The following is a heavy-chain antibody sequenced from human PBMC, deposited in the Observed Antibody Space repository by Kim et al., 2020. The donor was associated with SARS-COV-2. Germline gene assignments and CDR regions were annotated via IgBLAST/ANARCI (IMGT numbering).Heavy chain of an antibody. CDR2: RVK. J-gene: IGHJ4*02. D-gene: IGHD2-8*02. Sequence: RVKSYVDSVKGRFTISRDNAGSSIYLQMNSLRTEDTAVYYCAREGTGGFDFWGQGTLVTVSS. V-gene: IGHV3-7*01. CDR3: AREGTGGFDF.